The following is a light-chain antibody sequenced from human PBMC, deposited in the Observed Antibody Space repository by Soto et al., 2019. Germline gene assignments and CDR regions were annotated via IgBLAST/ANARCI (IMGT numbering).Light chain of an antibody. Sequence: DIQLTQSPSSLSASVGDRVTITCQASQAISNYLNWYQQRPGKAPKLLIYDASNLKTGVPSRFSGSGSGTYWSFTISSLQPEDVGTYYCKHYDILPSFGRGAKVDIK. V-gene: IGKV1-33*01. CDR1: QAISNY. J-gene: IGKJ3*01. CDR2: DAS. CDR3: KHYDILPS.